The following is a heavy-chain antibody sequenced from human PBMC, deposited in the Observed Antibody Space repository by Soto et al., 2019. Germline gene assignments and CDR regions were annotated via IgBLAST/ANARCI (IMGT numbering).Heavy chain of an antibody. D-gene: IGHD6-13*01. Sequence: QVQLVETGGGVVQPGRSLRLSCAASGFTFSSYGMNWFRQAPGKGLEWVAVISYDGSNKYYADSVKARFTIARDNSKNTLYLQMNSLRAEDTAVYYCAKDWGIAAAGTLVSWGQGTLVTVSS. CDR3: AKDWGIAAAGTLVS. CDR1: GFTFSSYG. J-gene: IGHJ4*02. CDR2: ISYDGSNK. V-gene: IGHV3-30*18.